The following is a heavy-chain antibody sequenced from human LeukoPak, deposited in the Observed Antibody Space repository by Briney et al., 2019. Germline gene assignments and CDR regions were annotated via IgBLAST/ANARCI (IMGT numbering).Heavy chain of an antibody. CDR1: GGSISSSNW. CDR2: SYHSGST. D-gene: IGHD2-2*01. V-gene: IGHV4-4*02. J-gene: IGHJ6*02. CDR3: ARRPRCSSTSCYRRGYYYGMDV. Sequence: SGTLSLTCAVSGGSISSSNWWSWVRQPPGKGLEGIGESYHSGSTNYNPSLKSRVTISVDKSKNQFSLTLSSVTAADTAVYYCARRPRCSSTSCYRRGYYYGMDVWGQGTTVTVSS.